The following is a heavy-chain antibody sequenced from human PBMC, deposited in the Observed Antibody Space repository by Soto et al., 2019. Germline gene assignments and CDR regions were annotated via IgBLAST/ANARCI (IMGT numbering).Heavy chain of an antibody. D-gene: IGHD5-12*01. CDR1: GFTFSSYG. CDR3: AKDNGSGCDWLRVGDASDI. V-gene: IGHV3-30*18. J-gene: IGHJ3*02. CDR2: ISYDGSNK. Sequence: QVQLVESGGGVVQPGRSLRLSCAASGFTFSSYGMHWVRQAPGKGLEWVAVISYDGSNKYYAVSVKGRLTISRDNSKNPLYLQMNSLRGEDTAVYYCAKDNGSGCDWLRVGDASDIWGQGTMVTVSS.